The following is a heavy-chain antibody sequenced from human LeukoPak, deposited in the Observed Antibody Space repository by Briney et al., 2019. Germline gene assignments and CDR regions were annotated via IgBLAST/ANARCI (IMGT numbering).Heavy chain of an antibody. CDR3: ATGHLLNSSSGYYGDF. D-gene: IGHD3-22*01. CDR2: FDPEDGET. CDR1: GYSLTELS. J-gene: IGHJ4*02. Sequence: ASLKVSCKVSGYSLTELSLHWVRQAPGKGLKWMGGFDPEDGETVYAQKFQGRVSMTEDTSTETAYMELSSLRSEDTAVYYCATGHLLNSSSGYYGDFWGQGTLVTVSS. V-gene: IGHV1-24*01.